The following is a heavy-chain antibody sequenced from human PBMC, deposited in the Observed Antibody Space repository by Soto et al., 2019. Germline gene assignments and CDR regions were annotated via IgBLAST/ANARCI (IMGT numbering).Heavy chain of an antibody. Sequence: QVQLQESGPGLVKPSETLSLTCTVSGGSISSYYWSWIRQPPGKGLEWIGYIYYSGSTNYNPSLKSRVTISVDTSKNQFSLKLSSVTAADTAVYYCARDSPFFDRLAAAGTNAFDIWGQGTMVTVSS. CDR2: IYYSGST. V-gene: IGHV4-59*01. J-gene: IGHJ3*02. D-gene: IGHD6-13*01. CDR1: GGSISSYY. CDR3: ARDSPFFDRLAAAGTNAFDI.